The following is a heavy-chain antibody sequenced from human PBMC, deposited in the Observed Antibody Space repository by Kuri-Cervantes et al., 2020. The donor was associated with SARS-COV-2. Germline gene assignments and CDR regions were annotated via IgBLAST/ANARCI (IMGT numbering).Heavy chain of an antibody. V-gene: IGHV3-48*01. CDR1: GFTFSGYN. J-gene: IGHJ3*01. D-gene: IGHD2-8*01. CDR3: ARGYCTNGVCYSRAFDV. Sequence: GESLHISCAASGFTFSGYNMNWVRQAPGKGLEWVSYISRTSVTIFYTDSVEGRFTISRDNAKDSLFLQMDSLRAEDTAVYYCARGYCTNGVCYSRAFDVWGQGAKVTVSS. CDR2: ISRTSVTI.